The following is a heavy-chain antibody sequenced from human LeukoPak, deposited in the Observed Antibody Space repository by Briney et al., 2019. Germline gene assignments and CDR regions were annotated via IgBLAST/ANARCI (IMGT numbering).Heavy chain of an antibody. V-gene: IGHV3-23*01. Sequence: GGSLRLSCAASGFTFSGYAMTWVRQAPGKGLEWVSAISGSGGSTYYADSVKGRFTISRDNSKNTLYLQMNSLRAEDTAVYYCAKRIAVAGNFDYWGQGTLVTVSS. J-gene: IGHJ4*02. CDR2: ISGSGGST. CDR1: GFTFSGYA. CDR3: AKRIAVAGNFDY. D-gene: IGHD6-19*01.